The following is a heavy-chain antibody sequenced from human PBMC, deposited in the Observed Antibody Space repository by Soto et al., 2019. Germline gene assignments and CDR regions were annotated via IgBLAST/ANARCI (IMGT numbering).Heavy chain of an antibody. CDR1: GFSFCISA. J-gene: IGHJ3*02. D-gene: IGHD6-19*01. V-gene: IGHV1-58*01. CDR3: WAGAGAFDI. CDR2: IVGGRGKT. Sequence: SVPVSCKGSGFSFCISAVQWVRQARGQRLEWRGWIVGGRGKTKYAQNFQERVTITKDMAISTVYMHLTILRSEHTAVYYCWAGAGAFDIWGQGTMVTVS.